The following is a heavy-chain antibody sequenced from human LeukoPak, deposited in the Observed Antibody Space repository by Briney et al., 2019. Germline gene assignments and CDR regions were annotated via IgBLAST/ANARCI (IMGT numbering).Heavy chain of an antibody. J-gene: IGHJ4*02. Sequence: ASVKVSFKASGYTFTTYYMHWVRQAPGEGLEWMGIINPGGGSTTYAHKFQGRVSMTRDTSTSTVYMELSGLRSEDTAVYYCARALLWFGDLHDYWGQGTLVTVSS. CDR3: ARALLWFGDLHDY. CDR2: INPGGGST. D-gene: IGHD3-10*01. V-gene: IGHV1-46*01. CDR1: GYTFTTYY.